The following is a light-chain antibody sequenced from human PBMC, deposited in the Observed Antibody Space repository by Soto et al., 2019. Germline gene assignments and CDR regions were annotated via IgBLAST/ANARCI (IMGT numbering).Light chain of an antibody. V-gene: IGLV2-8*01. CDR1: SSDVGGYNY. CDR2: EVS. J-gene: IGLJ2*01. CDR3: SSYAGSNKFLV. Sequence: QSALTQPPSASGSPGQSVTISCTGTSSDVGGYNYVSWYQQHPGKAPKLMLYEVSKRPSGVPDRFSGSKSGNTASLTVSGLQAEDEADYDCSSYAGSNKFLVFGGGTKLTVL.